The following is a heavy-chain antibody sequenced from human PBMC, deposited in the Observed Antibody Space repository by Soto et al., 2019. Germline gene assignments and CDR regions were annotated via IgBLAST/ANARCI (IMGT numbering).Heavy chain of an antibody. CDR3: ARARIVVAGTIVDY. Sequence: SETLSLSCAVSGYSLTSGYYCGWIRQPPGKGLEWIGSIYHSGDTYYNPSLKSRVTISVDTSKNHFSLKLTSVTAADTAVYYCARARIVVAGTIVDYWGQGTLVTVSS. D-gene: IGHD6-19*01. CDR1: GYSLTSGYY. V-gene: IGHV4-38-2*01. J-gene: IGHJ4*02. CDR2: IYHSGDT.